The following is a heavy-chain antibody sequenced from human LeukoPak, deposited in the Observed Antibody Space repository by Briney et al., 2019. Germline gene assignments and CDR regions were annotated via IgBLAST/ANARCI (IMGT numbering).Heavy chain of an antibody. CDR3: AKKTGSSGAYFDY. Sequence: GGPLRLSCAASGFTFSSYAMSWVRQAPGKGLEWVSAISGSGGSTYYADSVKGRFTISRDNSKNTLYLQMNSLRAEDTAVYYCAKKTGSSGAYFDYWGQGTLVTVSS. V-gene: IGHV3-23*01. D-gene: IGHD6-19*01. CDR1: GFTFSSYA. J-gene: IGHJ4*02. CDR2: ISGSGGST.